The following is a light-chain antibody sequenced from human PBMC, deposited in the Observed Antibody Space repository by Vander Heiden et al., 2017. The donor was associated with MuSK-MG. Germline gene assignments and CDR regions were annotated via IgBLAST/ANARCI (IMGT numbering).Light chain of an antibody. J-gene: IGLJ3*02. V-gene: IGLV1-44*01. CDR2: SNN. Sequence: QSVLTQPPSASGTPGQRVTISCSGSSSNIGSNTVNWYQQHPGAAPKLLIYSNNQQPSGVPDRFSGSKSGTSASLAISGLQSEDEADYYCAAWDDSLNGPVFGGGTKLTVL. CDR1: SSNIGSNT. CDR3: AAWDDSLNGPV.